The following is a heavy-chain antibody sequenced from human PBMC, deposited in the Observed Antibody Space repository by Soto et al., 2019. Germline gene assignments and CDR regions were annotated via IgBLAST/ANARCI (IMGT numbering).Heavy chain of an antibody. V-gene: IGHV3-30-3*01. CDR3: AREYDGFDY. CDR1: GFTFSSYA. CDR2: ISYDGSNK. D-gene: IGHD1-1*01. J-gene: IGHJ4*02. Sequence: GGSLRLSCAASGFTFSSYAMHWVRQAPGKGLEWVAVISYDGSNKYYADSVKGRFTISGDNSKNTLYLQMNSLRAEDTAVYYCAREYDGFDYWGQGTLVTVSS.